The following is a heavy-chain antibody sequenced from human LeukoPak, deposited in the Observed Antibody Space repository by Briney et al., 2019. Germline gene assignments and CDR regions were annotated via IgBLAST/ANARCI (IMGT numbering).Heavy chain of an antibody. J-gene: IGHJ3*02. CDR3: ARDRTGTNDAFDI. D-gene: IGHD1-7*01. CDR1: GFILSSYS. CDR2: ISSSSSYI. Sequence: GGSLRLSCAASGFILSSYSMNWVRQAPGKGLEWVSSISSSSSYIYYADSVKGRFTISRDNAKNSLYLQMNSLRAEDTAVYYCARDRTGTNDAFDIWGQGTMVTVSS. V-gene: IGHV3-21*01.